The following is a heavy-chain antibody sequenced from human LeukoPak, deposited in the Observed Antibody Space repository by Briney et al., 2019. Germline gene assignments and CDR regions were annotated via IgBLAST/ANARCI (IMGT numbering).Heavy chain of an antibody. D-gene: IGHD3-3*01. Sequence: GGSLRLSCAASGFTFSSYGMHWVRQAPGKGLEWVAVISYDGSNKYYADSVKGRFTISRDNSKNTLYLQMNSLRAEDTAVYYCAKDRGRSGSFYDFWNGYYQYWGQGTLVTVSS. J-gene: IGHJ4*02. CDR2: ISYDGSNK. CDR1: GFTFSSYG. V-gene: IGHV3-30*18. CDR3: AKDRGRSGSFYDFWNGYYQY.